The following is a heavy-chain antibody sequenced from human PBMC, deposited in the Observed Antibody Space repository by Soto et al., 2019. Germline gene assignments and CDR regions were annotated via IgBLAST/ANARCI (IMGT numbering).Heavy chain of an antibody. V-gene: IGHV3-7*01. CDR1: GFVFRVYW. CDR3: ARSRRQWFGGTLSYYFDF. D-gene: IGHD3-10*01. CDR2: IKEDGSEA. Sequence: EVQLVESGGGLVQPGGSLRLYCAASGFVFRVYWMSWVRQAPGKGLEWVANIKEDGSEANYVDSVKGRFAVSRDKDTNSLYLQLNSLTPEDTAVYYCARSRRQWFGGTLSYYFDFWGHGTLVTVSS. J-gene: IGHJ4*01.